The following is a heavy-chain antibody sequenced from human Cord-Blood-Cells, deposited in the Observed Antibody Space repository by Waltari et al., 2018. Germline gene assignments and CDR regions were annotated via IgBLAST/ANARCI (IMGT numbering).Heavy chain of an antibody. Sequence: EVQLVESGGGLVQPGGSLRLSCAASGFTFSDHSMDWVRQALGNGLEWVSRTRNKANSYTTEYAASVNGRFTISRDDSKNSLYLQMNSLKTEDTAVYYCARVVQEWLSYFDYWGQGTLVTVSS. D-gene: IGHD3-3*01. V-gene: IGHV3-72*01. CDR2: TRNKANSYTT. CDR3: ARVVQEWLSYFDY. CDR1: GFTFSDHS. J-gene: IGHJ4*02.